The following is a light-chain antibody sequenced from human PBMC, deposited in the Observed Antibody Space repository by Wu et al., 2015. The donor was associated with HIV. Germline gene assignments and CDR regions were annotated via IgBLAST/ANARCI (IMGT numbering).Light chain of an antibody. V-gene: IGKV3-20*01. CDR2: SAS. J-gene: IGKJ1*01. CDR1: QTIARSH. CDR3: QQYGSSPRT. Sequence: EFVLTQSPGTLSLSPGERATLSCKASQTIARSHLAWYQQKPGQPPRLLIYSASSRAPGIPDRFSGSGSRTDFTLTISRLEPEDFAVYYCQQYGSSPRTFGQGTKVEIK.